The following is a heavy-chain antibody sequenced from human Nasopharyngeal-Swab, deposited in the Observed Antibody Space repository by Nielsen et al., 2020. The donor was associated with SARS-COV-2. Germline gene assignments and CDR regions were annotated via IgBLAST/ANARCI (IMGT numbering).Heavy chain of an antibody. Sequence: GGSLRLSCAASGFTFSAYWMFWVRQVPGKGLVWVSRINNDGSSSNHAESVKGRFTISRDNAKNTLYLQMNSLRAEDTATYYCARGGFQHAMDVWEQGTPVTVSS. CDR3: ARGGFQHAMDV. D-gene: IGHD2-2*01. CDR1: GFTFSAYW. J-gene: IGHJ6*01. V-gene: IGHV3-74*01. CDR2: INNDGSSS.